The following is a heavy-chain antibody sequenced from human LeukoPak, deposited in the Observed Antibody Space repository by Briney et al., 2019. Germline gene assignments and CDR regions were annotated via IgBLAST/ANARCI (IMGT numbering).Heavy chain of an antibody. J-gene: IGHJ4*02. D-gene: IGHD3-10*02. V-gene: IGHV1-46*01. Sequence: ASVKVSCKASGYTFTSYYMHWVRQAPGQGLEWMGIINPSGGSTSYAQKFQGRVTMTRDTSTSTVYMELSSLRSEDTAVYYCVTTCWGWQPRARPDCWGQGTLVTVSS. CDR1: GYTFTSYY. CDR3: VTTCWGWQPRARPDC. CDR2: INPSGGST.